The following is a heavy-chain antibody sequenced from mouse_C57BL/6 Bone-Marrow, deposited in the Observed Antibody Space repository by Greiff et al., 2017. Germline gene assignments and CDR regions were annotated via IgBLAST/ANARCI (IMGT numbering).Heavy chain of an antibody. Sequence: QVQLQQPGTELVKPGASVKLSCKASGYTFTSYWMHWVKQRPGQGLEWIGNINPSNGVTNYNEKFKSKATLTVDKSSSAADMQPSSLTSEESAVYYCARLRGRDHYYAMDYWGQGTSVTVYS. J-gene: IGHJ4*01. CDR3: ARLRGRDHYYAMDY. CDR2: INPSNGVT. CDR1: GYTFTSYW. D-gene: IGHD3-3*01. V-gene: IGHV1-53*01.